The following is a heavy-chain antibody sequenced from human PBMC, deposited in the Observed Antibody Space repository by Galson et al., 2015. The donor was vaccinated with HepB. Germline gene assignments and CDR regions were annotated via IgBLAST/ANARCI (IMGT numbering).Heavy chain of an antibody. CDR2: TSYDGSKK. V-gene: IGHV3-30*03. D-gene: IGHD4-17*01. CDR3: ARDSAYFSGDYIGVYHFDL. J-gene: IGHJ4*02. Sequence: SLRLSCAASGFDFTSCGMHWVRQAPGKGLEWLTVTSYDGSKKFYADSVKDRFTISRDNSKKTLFLEMNSLRPADTAVYFCARDSAYFSGDYIGVYHFDLWGPGTLATVSS. CDR1: GFDFTSCG.